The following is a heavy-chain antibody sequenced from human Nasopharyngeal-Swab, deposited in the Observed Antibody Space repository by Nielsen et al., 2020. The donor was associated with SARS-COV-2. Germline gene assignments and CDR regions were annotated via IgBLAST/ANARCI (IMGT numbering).Heavy chain of an antibody. J-gene: IGHJ6*02. CDR3: ARAMGSGSLSDWYYYYGMDV. CDR2: INAGNGNT. D-gene: IGHD6-19*01. V-gene: IGHV1-3*01. Sequence: ASVKVSCKASGYTFTSYAMHWVRQAPGQRLEWMGWINAGNGNTKYSQKFQGRVTIARDTSASTAYMELSSLRSDDTAVYYCARAMGSGSLSDWYYYYGMDVWGQGTTVTVSS. CDR1: GYTFTSYA.